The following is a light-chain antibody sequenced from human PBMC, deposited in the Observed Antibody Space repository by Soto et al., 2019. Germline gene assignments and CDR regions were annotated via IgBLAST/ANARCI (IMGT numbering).Light chain of an antibody. V-gene: IGLV2-14*01. Sequence: QSVLTQPASVSGSPGQSITISCTGTSSDVGGYNFVSWYQQHPGKAPKLMIYEVSNRPSGVSNRFSGSKSGNTASLTISGRQAEDEADYYCSSYASGSTDVFGTGTKLTVL. CDR1: SSDVGGYNF. CDR3: SSYASGSTDV. CDR2: EVS. J-gene: IGLJ1*01.